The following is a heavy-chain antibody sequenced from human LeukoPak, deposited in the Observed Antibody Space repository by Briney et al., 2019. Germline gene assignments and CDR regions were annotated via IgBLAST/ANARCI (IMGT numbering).Heavy chain of an antibody. Sequence: PGGSLRLSCVASGFTFSSYAMSWVRQAPGKGLEWVSGISAGGDTTYTADSVRGRFTISRDSSNNTLYLQMNTLTAEDTAVYYCAGISYSSTWPVGYWGQGALVTVTA. CDR1: GFTFSSYA. V-gene: IGHV3-23*01. CDR3: AGISYSSTWPVGY. D-gene: IGHD6-6*01. J-gene: IGHJ4*02. CDR2: ISAGGDTT.